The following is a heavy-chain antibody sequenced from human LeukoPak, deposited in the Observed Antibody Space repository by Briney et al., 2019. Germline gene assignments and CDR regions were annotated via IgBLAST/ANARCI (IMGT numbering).Heavy chain of an antibody. CDR2: IIPIFGTA. Sequence: SVKVSCKASGGTFSSYAISWVRQAPGQGLAWMGGIIPIFGTANYAPEFQGRVTITADESTSTAYMELSSLRSEDTAVYYCARVPNYYYDMDVWGKGTTVTVSS. J-gene: IGHJ6*03. CDR3: ARVPNYYYDMDV. CDR1: GGTFSSYA. V-gene: IGHV1-69*01.